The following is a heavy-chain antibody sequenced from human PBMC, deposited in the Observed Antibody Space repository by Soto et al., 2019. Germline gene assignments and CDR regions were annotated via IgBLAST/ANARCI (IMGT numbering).Heavy chain of an antibody. V-gene: IGHV1-18*04. CDR2: ISTHNGNT. J-gene: IGHJ3*01. CDR3: AREGILGLFDAYDL. CDR1: VFTSSG. D-gene: IGHD3-3*01. Sequence: KVSCKASVFTSSGISWVRQAPGQRLEWMGWISTHNGNTIYAQKFQGRVIMTMDTSTTTVYMELRSLRPDDTAVYLCAREGILGLFDAYDLWGQGTMVTVSS.